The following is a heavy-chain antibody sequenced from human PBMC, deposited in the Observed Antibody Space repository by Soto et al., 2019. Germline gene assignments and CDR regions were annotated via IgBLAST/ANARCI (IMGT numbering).Heavy chain of an antibody. CDR1: GGSISSGGYY. CDR2: IYYSGST. Sequence: SETLSLTCTVSGGSISSGGYYWSWIRQHPGKGLEWIGCIYYSGSTYYNPSLKSRVTISVDTSKNQFSLKLSSVTAADTAVYYCARPYRYCSGGSCPRDAFDIWGQGTMVTVSS. D-gene: IGHD2-15*01. V-gene: IGHV4-39*01. CDR3: ARPYRYCSGGSCPRDAFDI. J-gene: IGHJ3*02.